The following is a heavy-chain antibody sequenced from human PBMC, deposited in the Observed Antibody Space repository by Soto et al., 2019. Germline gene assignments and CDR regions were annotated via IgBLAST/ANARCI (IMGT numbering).Heavy chain of an antibody. CDR2: IYPSDSDT. CDR3: ARLPQDYYYHGMDV. V-gene: IGHV5-51*01. CDR1: GYSFSTFW. Sequence: PGESLKISCKGSGYSFSTFWLGWVRQMPGKGLEWMGIIYPSDSDTRYSPSFQGQVTISADKSSRTAYLQWSSLKASDSAMYYCARLPQDYYYHGMDVWGQGTKVTVSS. J-gene: IGHJ6*02.